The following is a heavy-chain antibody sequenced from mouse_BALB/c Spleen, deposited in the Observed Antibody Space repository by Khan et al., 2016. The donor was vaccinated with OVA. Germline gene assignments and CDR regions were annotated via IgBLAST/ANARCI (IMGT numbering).Heavy chain of an antibody. J-gene: IGHJ1*01. V-gene: IGHV3-6*02. D-gene: IGHD1-1*01. CDR1: GYSITSGDY. CDR3: ARDYYGSSWYFDV. CDR2: IRYDGSN. Sequence: EVQLQESGPGLVKPSQSLSLTCSVTGYSITSGDYWNWIRQFPGNKLEWMGFIRYDGSNNYNPSLKNRMSITRDTSKNQFFLKLNSVTTEDTATYYCARDYYGSSWYFDVWGAGTTVTVSS.